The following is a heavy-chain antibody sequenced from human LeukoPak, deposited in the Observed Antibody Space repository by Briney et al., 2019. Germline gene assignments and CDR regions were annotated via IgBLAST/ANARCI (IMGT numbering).Heavy chain of an antibody. CDR3: ARQGTLWFGETNNWFDP. Sequence: GESLKISCKGSGYSFTSYWIGWVRQMPGKGLEWMGIIYPGDSDTRYSPSFQGQVTISADKSISTAYLQWSSLKVSDTAMYYCARQGTLWFGETNNWFDPWGQGTLVTVSS. D-gene: IGHD3-10*01. V-gene: IGHV5-51*01. CDR2: IYPGDSDT. J-gene: IGHJ5*02. CDR1: GYSFTSYW.